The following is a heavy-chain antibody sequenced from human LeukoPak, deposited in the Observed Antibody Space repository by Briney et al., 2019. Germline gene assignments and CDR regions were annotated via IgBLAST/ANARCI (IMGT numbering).Heavy chain of an antibody. CDR1: GYTFTSYG. CDR3: ARGLMVRGVIGY. Sequence: ASVKVSCKASGYTFTSYGINWVRQATGQGLEWMGWMNPNSGNTGYAQKFQGRVTMTRNTSISTAYMELSSLRSEDTAVYYCARGLMVRGVIGYWGQGTLVTVSS. CDR2: MNPNSGNT. V-gene: IGHV1-8*02. D-gene: IGHD3-10*01. J-gene: IGHJ4*02.